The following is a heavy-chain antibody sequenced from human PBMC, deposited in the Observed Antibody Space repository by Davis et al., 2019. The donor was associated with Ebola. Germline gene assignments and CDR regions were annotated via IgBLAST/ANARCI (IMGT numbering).Heavy chain of an antibody. V-gene: IGHV3-30-3*01. CDR1: GFTFSTYA. J-gene: IGHJ4*02. CDR2: ISYDGNNK. D-gene: IGHD3-10*01. Sequence: PGGSLRLSCAASGFTFSTYAMHWVRQAPGKGLEWVAVISYDGNNKYYADSVEGRFSISRDNAKNTLYLQMNSLRAEDTAVYYCARGSSITMVQGVIPSDYWGQGTLVTVSS. CDR3: ARGSSITMVQGVIPSDY.